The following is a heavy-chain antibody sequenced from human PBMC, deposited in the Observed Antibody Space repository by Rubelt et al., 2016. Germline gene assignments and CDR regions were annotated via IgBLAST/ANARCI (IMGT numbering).Heavy chain of an antibody. CDR3: ARDMVRGVIPHYYYYYGMDV. Sequence: SGGSTYYADSVKGRFTTSRDNSKNTLYLQMNSLRAEDTAVYYCARDMVRGVIPHYYYYYGMDVWGQGTTVTVSS. D-gene: IGHD3-10*01. V-gene: IGHV3-66*01. J-gene: IGHJ6*02. CDR2: SGGST.